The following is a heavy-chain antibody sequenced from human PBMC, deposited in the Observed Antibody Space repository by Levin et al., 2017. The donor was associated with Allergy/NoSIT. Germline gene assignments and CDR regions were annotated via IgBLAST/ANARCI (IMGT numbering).Heavy chain of an antibody. D-gene: IGHD5-18*01. V-gene: IGHV3-30-3*01. J-gene: IGHJ4*02. CDR1: GFTFSSYA. Sequence: HPGGSLRLSCAASGFTFSSYAMHWVRQAPGKGLEWVAVISYDGSNKYYADSVKGRFTISRDNSKNTLYLQMNSLRAEDTAVYYCARDHETAMALTYFDYWGQGTLVTVSS. CDR3: ARDHETAMALTYFDY. CDR2: ISYDGSNK.